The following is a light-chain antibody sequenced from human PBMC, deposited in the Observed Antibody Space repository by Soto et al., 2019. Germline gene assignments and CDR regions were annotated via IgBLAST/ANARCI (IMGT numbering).Light chain of an antibody. J-gene: IGKJ1*01. V-gene: IGKV3-15*01. CDR3: QQYNNWPPWT. CDR2: DAS. CDR1: QSVSNS. Sequence: ILMTQSPATLSVSPGERATLSCRASQSVSNSLAWYQQKPGQAPRLLIYDASTRATGIPARFSGSGSGTEFTLSISGRQSEDFAVYYCQQYNNWPPWTFGQGTKVEIK.